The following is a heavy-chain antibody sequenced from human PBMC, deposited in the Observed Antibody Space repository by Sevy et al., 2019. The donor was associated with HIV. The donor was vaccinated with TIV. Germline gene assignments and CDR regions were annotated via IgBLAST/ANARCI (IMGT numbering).Heavy chain of an antibody. CDR3: AREAVLIGGVIVRYGVDF. CDR2: MSYNGNKK. V-gene: IGHV3-30*04. J-gene: IGHJ6*02. Sequence: GGSLKLSCATSGFSFSSSPMHWVRQAPGKGLEWVAVMSYNGNKKYNEDSMKGRFTISRDYPKYTLYLQMNSLRVEETAVYYCAREAVLIGGVIVRYGVDFWGQGTMVTVSS. CDR1: GFSFSSSP. D-gene: IGHD3-16*02.